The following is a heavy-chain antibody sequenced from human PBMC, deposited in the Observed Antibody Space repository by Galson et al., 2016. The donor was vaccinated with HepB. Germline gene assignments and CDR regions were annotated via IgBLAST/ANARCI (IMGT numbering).Heavy chain of an antibody. D-gene: IGHD3-3*01. CDR1: XXXFTDYX. J-gene: IGHJ4*02. V-gene: IGHV1-2*06. Sequence: KVSCKASXXXFTDYXXXWVXXAPGQGLVXXXRINPNTGVTNLAQKFQGRVTMTRDTAISTAYMELSRLTSDDXAVYYCARDLDFWSGYHGYWGXGAVVXXTS. CDR2: INPNTGVT. CDR3: ARDLDFWSGYHGY.